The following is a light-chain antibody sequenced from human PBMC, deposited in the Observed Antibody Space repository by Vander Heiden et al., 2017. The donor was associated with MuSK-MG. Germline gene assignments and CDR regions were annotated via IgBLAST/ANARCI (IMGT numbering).Light chain of an antibody. CDR3: ASWEDNLNGWV. CDR1: SSNIGSNP. CDR2: TNN. J-gene: IGLJ3*02. V-gene: IGLV1-44*01. Sequence: QSELTQPPSVSGAPGQRVTISCSGRSSNIGSNPVNWYQQYPGRAPKRLISTNNQRPSGVPDRFSGSKSGTSASLAISGLQSEDEADYFCASWEDNLNGWVFGGGTKVTVL.